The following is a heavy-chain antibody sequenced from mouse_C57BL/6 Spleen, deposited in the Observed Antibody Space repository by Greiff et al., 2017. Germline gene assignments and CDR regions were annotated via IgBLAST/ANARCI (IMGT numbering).Heavy chain of an antibody. D-gene: IGHD1-1*01. J-gene: IGHJ4*01. V-gene: IGHV5-17*01. Sequence: EVMLVESGGGLVKPGGSLKLSCAASGFTFSDYGMHWVRQAPEKGLEWVAYISSGSSTIYYADTVKGRFTISRDNAKNTLFLHMTSLRSEDTAMYYCARGSFYAMDYWGQGTSVTVSS. CDR1: GFTFSDYG. CDR2: ISSGSSTI. CDR3: ARGSFYAMDY.